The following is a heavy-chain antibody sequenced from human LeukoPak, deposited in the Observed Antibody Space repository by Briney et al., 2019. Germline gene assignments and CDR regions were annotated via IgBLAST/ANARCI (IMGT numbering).Heavy chain of an antibody. J-gene: IGHJ5*02. CDR3: ARSYRGAYSP. Sequence: SETLSLTCTVSGGSISSSSYYWGWIRQPPGKGLQWIGSISRSGSKYHNPSLKSRVTISVDTSKNQFSLKVNSVTAADTAVYYCARSYRGAYSPWGQGTLVTVSS. CDR2: ISRSGSK. CDR1: GGSISSSSYY. V-gene: IGHV4-39*07. D-gene: IGHD1-26*01.